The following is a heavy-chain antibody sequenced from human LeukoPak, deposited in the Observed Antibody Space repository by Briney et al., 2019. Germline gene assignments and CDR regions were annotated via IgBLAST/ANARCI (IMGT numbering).Heavy chain of an antibody. V-gene: IGHV3-21*01. CDR3: TANYNY. J-gene: IGHJ4*02. CDR1: GFTFRTSS. D-gene: IGHD3-10*01. CDR2: INDNSAYK. Sequence: PGGSLRLSCAASGFTFRTSSMNWVRLTPGKGLEWVSSINDNSAYKYYSDSVRGRFTISRDNAKNTLYLHMNSLRAEDTAVYYCTANYNYWGQGTLVTVSS.